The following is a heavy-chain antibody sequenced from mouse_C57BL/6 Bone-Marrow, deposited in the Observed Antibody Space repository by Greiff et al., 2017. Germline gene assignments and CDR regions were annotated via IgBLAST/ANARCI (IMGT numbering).Heavy chain of an antibody. CDR2: IYPGNSDT. J-gene: IGHJ3*01. CDR3: TRSDGSSYDAY. V-gene: IGHV1-5*01. D-gene: IGHD1-1*01. CDR1: GYTFTSYW. Sequence: VQLKESGTVLARPGASVKMSCKTSGYTFTSYWMHWVKQRPGQGLEWIGAIYPGNSDTSYNQKFKGKAKLTAVTSASTAYMALSSLTNEDSAVYYCTRSDGSSYDAYWGQGTLVTVSA.